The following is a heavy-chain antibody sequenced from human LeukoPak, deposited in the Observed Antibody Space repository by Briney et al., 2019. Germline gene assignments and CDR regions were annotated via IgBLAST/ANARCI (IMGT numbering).Heavy chain of an antibody. Sequence: SETLSLTCAVYGGSFSGYYWSWIRQPPGKGLEWIGYIYYSGSTNYNPSLKSRVTISVETSKNQFSLKLSSVTAADTAVYYCARSRYSYGYGGLYYYYYMDVWGKGTTVTISS. CDR2: IYYSGST. D-gene: IGHD5-18*01. CDR1: GGSFSGYY. CDR3: ARSRYSYGYGGLYYYYYMDV. V-gene: IGHV4-59*01. J-gene: IGHJ6*03.